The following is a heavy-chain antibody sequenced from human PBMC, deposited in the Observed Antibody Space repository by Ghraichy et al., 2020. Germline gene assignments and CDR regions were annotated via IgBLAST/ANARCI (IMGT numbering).Heavy chain of an antibody. Sequence: ASVKVSCKVSGYTFTSYGISWVRQAPGQGLEWMGWISAYNGNTNYAQKLQGRVTMTTDTSTSTAYMELRSLRSDDTAVYYCARGGWELLRPRPLDYWGQGTLVTVSS. V-gene: IGHV1-18*01. J-gene: IGHJ4*02. CDR1: GYTFTSYG. D-gene: IGHD1-26*01. CDR3: ARGGWELLRPRPLDY. CDR2: ISAYNGNT.